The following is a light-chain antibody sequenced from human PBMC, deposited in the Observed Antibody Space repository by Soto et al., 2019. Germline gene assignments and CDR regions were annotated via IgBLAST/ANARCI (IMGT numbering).Light chain of an antibody. J-gene: IGKJ1*01. Sequence: DIATTKFSDSLAVALGEWAKVNWQSRQLVLHSSNNKNTLAWYQQKPGQPPKLVIYWASARESGVPDRFSGSGSGTDFTLTISRLQAEDVAVYYCQHYYSIPWTFGQGTKVDIK. CDR3: QHYYSIPWT. V-gene: IGKV4-1*01. CDR1: QLVLHSSNNKNT. CDR2: WAS.